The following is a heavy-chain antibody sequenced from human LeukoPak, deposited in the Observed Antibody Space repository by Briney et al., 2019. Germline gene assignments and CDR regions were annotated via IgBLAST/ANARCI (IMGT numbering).Heavy chain of an antibody. D-gene: IGHD3-22*01. J-gene: IGHJ6*03. V-gene: IGHV3-33*06. CDR3: AKGPHVEVSSGYYYYYYYMDV. CDR2: IWYVGSNN. CDR1: GFTFSSYG. Sequence: GRSLRLSCAPAGFTFSSYGMHWVRQAPGKGLGWVAVIWYVGSNNYYADSGKGRFTISRDNSKNTLYLQMNSLRAEDTAVYYCAKGPHVEVSSGYYYYYYYMDVGGKGTTVTVS.